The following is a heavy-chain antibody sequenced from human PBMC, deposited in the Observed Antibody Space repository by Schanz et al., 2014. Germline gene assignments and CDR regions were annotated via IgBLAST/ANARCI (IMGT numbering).Heavy chain of an antibody. CDR2: ILYDGSNK. J-gene: IGHJ4*02. D-gene: IGHD5-12*01. CDR1: GFTFSSYG. Sequence: QVQLVESGGGVVQPGGSLRLSCAASGFTFSSYGMHWVRQAPGKGLEWVAVILYDGSNKYYADSVKGRFTISRDNSKNTLYLQMNSLRVEDTALYYCAREYSSYGTVYYWGQGTLXTVSS. CDR3: AREYSSYGTVYY. V-gene: IGHV3-30*03.